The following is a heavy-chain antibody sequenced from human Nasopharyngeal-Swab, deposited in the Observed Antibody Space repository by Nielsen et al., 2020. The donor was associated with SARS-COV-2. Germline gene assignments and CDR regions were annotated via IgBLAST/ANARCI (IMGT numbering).Heavy chain of an antibody. CDR3: ARRGIAVAGTAYYYYYMDV. V-gene: IGHV5-10-1*01. D-gene: IGHD6-19*01. J-gene: IGHJ6*03. CDR2: VDPSDSYT. Sequence: GESLKISCKGSGYSFTSYWISWVRQMPGKGPEWMGRVDPSDSYTNYSPSFQGHVTISADKSISTAYLQWSSLKASDTAMYYCARRGIAVAGTAYYYYYMDVWGKGTTVTVSS. CDR1: GYSFTSYW.